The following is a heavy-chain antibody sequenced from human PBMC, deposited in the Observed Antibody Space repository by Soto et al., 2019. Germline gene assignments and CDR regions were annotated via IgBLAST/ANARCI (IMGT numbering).Heavy chain of an antibody. V-gene: IGHV3-30-3*01. Sequence: GGSLRLSCAASGFTFSSYAMHWVRQAPGKGLEWVAVISYDGSNKYYADSVKGRFTISRDNSKNTLYLQMNSLRAEDTAVYYCEREGGNSNSKYYFDYWGQGTLVNVSS. CDR3: EREGGNSNSKYYFDY. J-gene: IGHJ4*02. CDR1: GFTFSSYA. CDR2: ISYDGSNK. D-gene: IGHD4-4*01.